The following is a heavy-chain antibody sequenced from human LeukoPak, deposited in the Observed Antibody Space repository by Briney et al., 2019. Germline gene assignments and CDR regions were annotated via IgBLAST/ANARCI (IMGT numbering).Heavy chain of an antibody. CDR1: RFTFSSYG. CDR3: ARDQSEYYYDSRDYFDY. D-gene: IGHD3-22*01. V-gene: IGHV3-33*01. Sequence: PGGSLRLSCAASRFTFSSYGMHWVRQAPGKGLEWVAVIWYDGSNKYYADSVKGRFTISRDNAKNSLYLQMNSLRAEDTAVYYCARDQSEYYYDSRDYFDYWGQGTLVTVSS. CDR2: IWYDGSNK. J-gene: IGHJ4*02.